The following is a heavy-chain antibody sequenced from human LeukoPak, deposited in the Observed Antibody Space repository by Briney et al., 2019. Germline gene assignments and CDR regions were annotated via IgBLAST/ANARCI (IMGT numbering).Heavy chain of an antibody. V-gene: IGHV3-48*01. D-gene: IGHD6-19*01. CDR3: ARKQWLSYYYYYYMDV. CDR1: GFTFSSYS. CDR2: ISSSSSTI. J-gene: IGHJ6*03. Sequence: WGSLRLSCAASGFTFSSYSMNWVRQAPGKGLEWVSYISSSSSTIYYADSVKGRFTISRDNAKNSLYLQMNSLRAEDTAVYYCARKQWLSYYYYYYMDVWGKGTTVTVSS.